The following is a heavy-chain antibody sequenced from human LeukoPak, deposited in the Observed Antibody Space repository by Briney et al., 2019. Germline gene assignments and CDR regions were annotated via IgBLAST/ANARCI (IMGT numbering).Heavy chain of an antibody. V-gene: IGHV4-59*12. CDR3: ARGAGAVAGTRRYFQH. Sequence: KPSETLSLTCTVSGGSISSYYWSWIRQPPGKGLEWIAYISDIGSINYNPSLKSRVTISLDTSKNQFSLKLSSVTAADTAVYYCARGAGAVAGTRRYFQHWGQGTLVTVSS. CDR2: ISDIGSI. J-gene: IGHJ1*01. D-gene: IGHD6-19*01. CDR1: GGSISSYY.